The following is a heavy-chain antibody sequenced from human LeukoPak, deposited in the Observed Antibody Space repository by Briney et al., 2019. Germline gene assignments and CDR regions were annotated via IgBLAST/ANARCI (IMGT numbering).Heavy chain of an antibody. Sequence: SVKVSCKASGGTFSSYAISWVRQAPGQGLEWMGGIIPIFGTANYAQKFQGRVTITADESTSTAYMELSSLRSEDTAVYYCARGPIAARPYYYYYYMDVWGKGTTVTVSS. CDR1: GGTFSSYA. CDR2: IIPIFGTA. V-gene: IGHV1-69*01. CDR3: ARGPIAARPYYYYYYMDV. J-gene: IGHJ6*03. D-gene: IGHD6-6*01.